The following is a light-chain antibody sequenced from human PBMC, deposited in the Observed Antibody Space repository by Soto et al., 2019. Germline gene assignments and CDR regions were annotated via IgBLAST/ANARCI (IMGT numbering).Light chain of an antibody. Sequence: IQMTQSPSSLSASVGDRVTITCRASQSISHWVAWFQQRPGEAPNLLIYDAPSLESGVPSRFSGSGSGTEFTLTINSLQPDDFATYYCQPYSTYFSWTFGHGTKV. CDR1: QSISHW. J-gene: IGKJ1*01. CDR2: DAP. CDR3: QPYSTYFSWT. V-gene: IGKV1-5*01.